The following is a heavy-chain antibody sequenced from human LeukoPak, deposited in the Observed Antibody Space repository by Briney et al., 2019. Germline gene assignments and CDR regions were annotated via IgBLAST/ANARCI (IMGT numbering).Heavy chain of an antibody. CDR1: GYTFTSNY. Sequence: ASVTVSCKASGYTFTSNYIHWVRQAPGQGLELMGIINTSGGSTSYAQKFQGKVTMTSDTSTSTVYLELRSLSYEDTAVSFSDREQHGPLIMNTFGGVPQGMDRWGQGTTVTVSS. J-gene: IGHJ6*02. V-gene: IGHV1-46*01. CDR3: DREQHGPLIMNTFGGVPQGMDR. D-gene: IGHD3-16*01. CDR2: INTSGGST.